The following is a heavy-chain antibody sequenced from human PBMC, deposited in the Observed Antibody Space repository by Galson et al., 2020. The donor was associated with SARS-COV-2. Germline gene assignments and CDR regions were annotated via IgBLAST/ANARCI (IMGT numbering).Heavy chain of an antibody. V-gene: IGHV3-7*05. CDR2: IKQDGSEK. CDR3: GAWGVGQQLAYYYYGMDV. J-gene: IGHJ6*02. D-gene: IGHD6-13*01. CDR1: GFTFSSYW. Sequence: GESLKISCEASGFTFSSYWMSWVRQAPGKGLEWVANIKQDGSEKYYVDSVKGRFPISRDNAKNSLYLQMNSLRAEDTAVYYCGAWGVGQQLAYYYYGMDVWGQGTTVTVSS.